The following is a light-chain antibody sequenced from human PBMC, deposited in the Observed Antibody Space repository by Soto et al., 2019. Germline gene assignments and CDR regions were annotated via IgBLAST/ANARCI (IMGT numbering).Light chain of an antibody. J-gene: IGLJ2*01. CDR3: SSYTNNSTLV. Sequence: QSVLTQPASVSGSPGQSITISCTGTSSDVGGYNYVSWYQQHPGKAPKLMIYEVSNRPSGVSNRFSGSKSGNTASLTISGLQAEDEAVYYCSSYTNNSTLVFGGGTKLTVL. CDR2: EVS. V-gene: IGLV2-14*01. CDR1: SSDVGGYNY.